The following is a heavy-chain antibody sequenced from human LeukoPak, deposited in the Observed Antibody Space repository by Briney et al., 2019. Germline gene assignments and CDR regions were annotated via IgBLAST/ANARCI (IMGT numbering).Heavy chain of an antibody. CDR2: ISYDGSNK. Sequence: GGSLRLSCAASGFTFSSYSMNWVRQAPGKGLEWVAVISYDGSNKYYADSVKGRFIISRDNAKNTLYLQMNSLRAEDTAVYYCAKVKGGYSYGLFDYWGQGTLVTVSS. CDR3: AKVKGGYSYGLFDY. D-gene: IGHD5-18*01. J-gene: IGHJ4*02. CDR1: GFTFSSYS. V-gene: IGHV3-30*18.